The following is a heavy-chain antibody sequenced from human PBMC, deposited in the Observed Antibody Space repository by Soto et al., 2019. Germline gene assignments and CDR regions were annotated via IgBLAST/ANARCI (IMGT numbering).Heavy chain of an antibody. CDR2: IYHSGST. Sequence: PSETLSLTCAVSGGSISSSNWWSWVRQPPGKGLEWIGEIYHSGSTNYNPSLKSRVTISVDKSKNQFSLKLSSVSAADSAVYYCARGISGGRHFDYWGQGTLVTVSS. CDR1: GGSISSSNW. J-gene: IGHJ4*02. CDR3: ARGISGGRHFDY. D-gene: IGHD2-15*01. V-gene: IGHV4-4*02.